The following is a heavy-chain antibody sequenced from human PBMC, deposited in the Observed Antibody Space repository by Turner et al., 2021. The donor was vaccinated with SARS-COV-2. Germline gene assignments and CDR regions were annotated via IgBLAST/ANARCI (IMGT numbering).Heavy chain of an antibody. D-gene: IGHD3-22*01. CDR2: ISSSSSYI. V-gene: IGHV3-21*01. J-gene: IGHJ3*02. CDR3: ARARWDYYDSSGYYPNAFDI. Sequence: EVQLVESGGGLVKPGGSLRLSCAASGFTFSGYSMNWVRQGPGKGLEWVSSISSSSSYIYYADSVKGRFTISRDNAKNSLYLQMNSLKAEDTAVYYCARARWDYYDSSGYYPNAFDIWGQGTMVTVSS. CDR1: GFTFSGYS.